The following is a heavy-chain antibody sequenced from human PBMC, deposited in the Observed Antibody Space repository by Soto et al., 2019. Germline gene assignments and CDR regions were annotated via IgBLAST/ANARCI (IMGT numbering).Heavy chain of an antibody. D-gene: IGHD2-15*01. V-gene: IGHV3-11*06. CDR2: IGSSSTNT. J-gene: IGHJ6*02. CDR1: GITFSDYY. Sequence: PRLSCAASGITFSDYYVSLIRQAPGKRLEWVSYIGSSSTNTKYADSVKGRFTISRDNAKNSLYLQMNSLTAEDTAVYYCARDGDKYCSAGSCYSGYYYYAMDVWGQGTTVTVSS. CDR3: ARDGDKYCSAGSCYSGYYYYAMDV.